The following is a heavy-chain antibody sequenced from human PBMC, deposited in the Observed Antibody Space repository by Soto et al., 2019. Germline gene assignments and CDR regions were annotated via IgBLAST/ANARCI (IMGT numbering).Heavy chain of an antibody. J-gene: IGHJ4*02. Sequence: EVHLAESGGGLVQPGGSLRVSCTASGFTFRNYWMTWVRQAPGKGLEWVANINQNEGENYYVDSVKRRFTDSRDNAYNSLYLEMDTLRVDDSAVYFCARGRPPSSGGNFDSCGQGTLVPVSS. V-gene: IGHV3-7*01. CDR2: INQNEGEN. D-gene: IGHD3-10*01. CDR3: ARGRPPSSGGNFDS. CDR1: GFTFRNYW.